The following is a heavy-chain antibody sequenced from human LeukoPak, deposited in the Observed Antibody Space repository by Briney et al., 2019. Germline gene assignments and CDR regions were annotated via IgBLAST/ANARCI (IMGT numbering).Heavy chain of an antibody. D-gene: IGHD1-1*01. J-gene: IGHJ4*02. CDR1: GFTFSSYS. CDR3: ARGAWYNWNDLDY. V-gene: IGHV3-21*04. CDR2: ISSSSSYI. Sequence: SGGSLRLSCAASGFTFSSYSMNWVRQAPGKGLEWVSSISSSSSYIYYADSVKGRFTISRDNAKNSLYLQMNSLRAEDTAVYYCARGAWYNWNDLDYWGQGTLVTVSS.